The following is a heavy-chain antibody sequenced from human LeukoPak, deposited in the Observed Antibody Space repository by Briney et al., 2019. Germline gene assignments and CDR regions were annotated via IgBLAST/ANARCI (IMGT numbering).Heavy chain of an antibody. CDR2: INPNSGGT. V-gene: IGHV1-2*02. CDR1: GYTFTGYY. J-gene: IGHJ5*02. CDR3: ARAGCTNGVCSDWFDP. D-gene: IGHD2-8*01. Sequence: ASVKVSCKASGYTFTGYYMHWVRQAPGQGLEWMGWINPNSGGTNYAQKFQGRVTMTRDTSTSTAYMELSRLRSDDTAVYYCARAGCTNGVCSDWFDPWGQGTLVTVSS.